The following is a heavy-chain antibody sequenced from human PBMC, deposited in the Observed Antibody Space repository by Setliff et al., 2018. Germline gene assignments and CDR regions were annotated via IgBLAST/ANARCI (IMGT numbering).Heavy chain of an antibody. V-gene: IGHV3-74*01. CDR1: GFTFRKYW. Sequence: GGSLRLSCGASGFTFRKYWMYWVRQVPGKGLVWVSRINPDGSITNYADSVRGRFTISRDNARNTLSLQMNSLRAEDTAVYFCASIDWGENFYNTDVWGKGTTVTVSS. CDR3: ASIDWGENFYNTDV. J-gene: IGHJ6*03. D-gene: IGHD7-27*01. CDR2: INPDGSIT.